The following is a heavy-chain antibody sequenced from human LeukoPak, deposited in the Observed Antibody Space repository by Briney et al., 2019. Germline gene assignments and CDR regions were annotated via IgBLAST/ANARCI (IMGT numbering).Heavy chain of an antibody. CDR1: GFTVSSNY. CDR3: ASGLGSYRTPYYYMDV. D-gene: IGHD3-10*01. J-gene: IGHJ6*03. CDR2: IYSGGST. V-gene: IGHV3-53*01. Sequence: GGSLRLSCVASGFTVSSNYMSWVRQAPGKGLEWVSVIYSGGSTYYADSVKGRFTISRDNSKNTLYLQMNSLRAEDTAVYYCASGLGSYRTPYYYMDVWGTGTTVTVSS.